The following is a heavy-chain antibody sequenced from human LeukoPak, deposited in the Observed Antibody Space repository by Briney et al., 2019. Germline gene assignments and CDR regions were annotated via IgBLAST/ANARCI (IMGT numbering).Heavy chain of an antibody. V-gene: IGHV4-61*02. CDR2: IYISGST. D-gene: IGHD3-3*01. Sequence: SETLSLTCTVSGVSISSGSYFWSWIRQPAGKGLEWIGRIYISGSTNYIPSPKSRVTISVDTSKNQFSLKLSSVTAADTAVYYCARTMGHPYYFDYWGQGTLVTVSS. J-gene: IGHJ4*02. CDR3: ARTMGHPYYFDY. CDR1: GVSISSGSYF.